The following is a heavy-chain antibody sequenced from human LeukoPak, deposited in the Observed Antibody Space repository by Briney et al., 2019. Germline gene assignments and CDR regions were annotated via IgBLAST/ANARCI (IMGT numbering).Heavy chain of an antibody. J-gene: IGHJ3*02. V-gene: IGHV4-39*07. CDR2: IYYSGST. CDR3: ARDGYGDYGGETIPIPHAFDI. D-gene: IGHD4-17*01. Sequence: SETLSLTCTVSGGSISSSSYYWGWIRQPPGKGLEWIGSIYYSGSTYYNPSLKSRVTISVDTSKNQFSLKLSSVTAADTAVYYCARDGYGDYGGETIPIPHAFDIWGQGTMVTVSS. CDR1: GGSISSSSYY.